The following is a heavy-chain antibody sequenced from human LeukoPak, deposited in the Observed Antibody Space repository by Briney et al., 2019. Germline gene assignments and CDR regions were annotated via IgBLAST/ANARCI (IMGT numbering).Heavy chain of an antibody. CDR1: GFTFSSYG. V-gene: IGHV3-30*02. CDR3: AKDLGQLPGGYYYYYYMDV. Sequence: GGSLRLSCAASGFTFSSYGMHWVRQAPGKGLEWVAFIRYDGSNKYYADSVKGRFTISRDNSKNTLYLQMNSLRAEDTAVYYCAKDLGQLPGGYYYYYYMDVWGKGTTVTISS. D-gene: IGHD5-18*01. J-gene: IGHJ6*03. CDR2: IRYDGSNK.